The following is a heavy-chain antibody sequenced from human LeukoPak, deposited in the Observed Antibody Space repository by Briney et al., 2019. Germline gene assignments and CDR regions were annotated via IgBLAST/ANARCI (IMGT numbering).Heavy chain of an antibody. J-gene: IGHJ4*02. Sequence: GGSLRLSCTASGFQFSRNGMHWVRQAPGKGLEWVAFIRYDGTKTFYGDSVRGRFTISRDNSKNTLYLEMNSLRHEDTAVYSCARDFDDVNGNFYYIPDFWGEGTLVTVSS. CDR3: ARDFDDVNGNFYYIPDF. CDR2: IRYDGTKT. D-gene: IGHD2-8*01. CDR1: GFQFSRNG. V-gene: IGHV3-30*02.